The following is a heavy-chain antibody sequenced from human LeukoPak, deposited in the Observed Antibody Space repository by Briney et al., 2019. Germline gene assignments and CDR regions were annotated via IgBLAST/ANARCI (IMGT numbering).Heavy chain of an antibody. D-gene: IGHD2-15*01. J-gene: IGHJ4*02. CDR1: GFTFSSYA. CDR2: ISGSGGST. Sequence: GGSLRLSCAASGFTFSSYAMSWVRQAPGKGLEWVSAISGSGGSTYYADSVKGRFTISRDNSKNALYLQMNSLRAEDTAVYYCAKALSHCSGGSCYSAVDYWGQGTLVTVSS. V-gene: IGHV3-23*01. CDR3: AKALSHCSGGSCYSAVDY.